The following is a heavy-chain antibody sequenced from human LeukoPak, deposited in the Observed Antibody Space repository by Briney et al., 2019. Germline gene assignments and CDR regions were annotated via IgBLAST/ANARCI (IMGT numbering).Heavy chain of an antibody. CDR1: GGSFSGYY. CDR2: INHSGST. CDR3: ARLGILTPFYYYYYMDV. J-gene: IGHJ6*03. V-gene: IGHV4-34*01. D-gene: IGHD3-9*01. Sequence: SETLSLTCAVYGGSFSGYYWSWIRQPPGKGVEWIGEINHSGSTNYNPSLKSRVTISVDTSKNQFSLKLSSVTAADTAMYYCARLGILTPFYYYYYMDVWGKGTTVTISS.